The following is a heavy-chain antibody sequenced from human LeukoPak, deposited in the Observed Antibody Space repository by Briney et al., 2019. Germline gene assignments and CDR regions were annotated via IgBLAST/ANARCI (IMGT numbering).Heavy chain of an antibody. V-gene: IGHV4-59*12. CDR2: IYYSGST. CDR1: GGSISSYY. J-gene: IGHJ2*01. CDR3: ARDKGLGTSSYWYFDL. Sequence: SETLSLTCTVSGGSISSYYWSWIRQPPGKGLEWIGYIYYSGSTNYNPSLKSRVTISVDTSKNQFSLKLTSVTAADTAVYYCARDKGLGTSSYWYFDLWGRGTLVTVSS. D-gene: IGHD6-6*01.